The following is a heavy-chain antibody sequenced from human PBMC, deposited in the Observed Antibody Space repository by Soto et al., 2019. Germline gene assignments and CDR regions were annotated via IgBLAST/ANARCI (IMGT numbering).Heavy chain of an antibody. D-gene: IGHD5-18*01. V-gene: IGHV1-69*04. CDR1: GYTFTSYA. Sequence: SVKVSCKASGYTFTSYAMHWVRQAPGQGLEWMGRIIPIPGIANYAQKFQGRVTITADKSTSTAYMELSSLRSEDTAVYYCARDRGYSYGYDIDYWGQGTLVTVSS. CDR2: IIPIPGIA. J-gene: IGHJ4*02. CDR3: ARDRGYSYGYDIDY.